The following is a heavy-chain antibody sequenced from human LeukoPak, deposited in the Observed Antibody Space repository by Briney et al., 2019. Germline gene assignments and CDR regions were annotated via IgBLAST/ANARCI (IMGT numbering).Heavy chain of an antibody. V-gene: IGHV1-46*01. CDR2: INPSGGST. J-gene: IGHJ4*02. CDR1: GYTFSTFS. Sequence: ASVKISCKASGYTFSTFSIHWVRQAPGQGLRWIGMINPSGGSTTYAQKFQGRVTMTRDTSTSTVYMGLSSLKSEDTAVYYGARVSGRDEAFDSWGQGTLVTVSS. CDR3: ARVSGRDEAFDS.